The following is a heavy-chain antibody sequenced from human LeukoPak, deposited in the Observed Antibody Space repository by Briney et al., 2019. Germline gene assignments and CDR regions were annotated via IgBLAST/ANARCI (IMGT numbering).Heavy chain of an antibody. CDR1: GGSFSGYY. CDR2: INHSGST. Sequence: SETLSLTCAVYGGSFSGYYWSWIRQPPGKGLEWIGEINHSGSTNYNPSLKSRVTISVDTSKNQFSLKLSSVTAADTAVYYCARRGSGSPRTIWFDPWGQGTLVTVSS. CDR3: ARRGSGSPRTIWFDP. V-gene: IGHV4-34*01. J-gene: IGHJ5*02. D-gene: IGHD3-10*01.